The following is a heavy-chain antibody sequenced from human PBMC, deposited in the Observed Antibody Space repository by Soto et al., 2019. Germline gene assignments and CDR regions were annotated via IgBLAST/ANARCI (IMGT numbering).Heavy chain of an antibody. CDR1: GGSISSSNW. CDR2: IYHSGST. V-gene: IGHV4-4*02. D-gene: IGHD5-18*01. CDR3: ARGGPRTMDTATHY. Sequence: QVQLQESGPGLVKPSGTLSLTCAVSGGSISSSNWWTWVRQPPGKGLEWIGEIYHSGSTNYNPSLKSRVIISLDKSKNQFSLNLTSVTAADTAVYYCARGGPRTMDTATHYWGQGTLVTVSS. J-gene: IGHJ4*02.